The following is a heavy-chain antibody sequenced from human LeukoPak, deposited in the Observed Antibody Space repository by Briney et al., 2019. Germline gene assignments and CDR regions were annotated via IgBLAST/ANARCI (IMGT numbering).Heavy chain of an antibody. CDR1: GDSISSYY. CDR3: ARGLGELLYPNFGY. CDR2: IYYSGST. J-gene: IGHJ4*02. V-gene: IGHV4-59*01. Sequence: SETLSLTCTVSGDSISSYYWSWIRQPPGKGLEWIGYIYYSGSTNYNPSLKSRVTISVDTSKNQFSLKLSSVTAADTAVYYCARGLGELLYPNFGYWGQGTLVTVSS. D-gene: IGHD3-10*01.